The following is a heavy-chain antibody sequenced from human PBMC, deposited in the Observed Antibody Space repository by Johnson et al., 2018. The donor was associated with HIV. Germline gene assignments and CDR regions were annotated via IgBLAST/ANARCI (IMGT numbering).Heavy chain of an antibody. Sequence: VQLVESGGGLVKPGGSLRLSCAASGFIVSNNYMSWVRQAPGQGLEWVSLIYNGTTFYADSVKGRFTISRDNSKNTLYLQMNSLRAEDTAVYYCTRESTEAFDIWGQGTMVTVSS. D-gene: IGHD1-14*01. CDR2: IYNGTT. V-gene: IGHV3-53*01. CDR1: GFIVSNNY. J-gene: IGHJ3*02. CDR3: TRESTEAFDI.